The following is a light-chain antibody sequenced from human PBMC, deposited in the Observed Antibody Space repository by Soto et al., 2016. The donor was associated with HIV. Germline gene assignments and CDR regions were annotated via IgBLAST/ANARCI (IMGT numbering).Light chain of an antibody. CDR2: DDS. CDR3: QVWDNSDVV. J-gene: IGLJ2*01. V-gene: IGLV3-21*03. CDR1: NIGSKS. Sequence: SYVLTQPPSVSVAPGKTARITCGGNNIGSKSVHWCQQKPGQAPVLVVYDDSDRPSGIPERFSGSNSGNTATLTISRVEAEDEAAYYCQVWDNSDVVFGGGTNLAVL.